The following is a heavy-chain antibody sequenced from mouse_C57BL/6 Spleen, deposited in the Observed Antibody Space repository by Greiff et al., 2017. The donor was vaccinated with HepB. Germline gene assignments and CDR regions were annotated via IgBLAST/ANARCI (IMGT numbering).Heavy chain of an antibody. D-gene: IGHD2-3*01. V-gene: IGHV3-5*01. Sequence: DVKLQESGPGLVKPSQTVFLTCTVTGISITTRNYRWSWIRQFPGNKLEWIGYIYYSGTITYNPSLTSRTTITGDTPKNQFFLEMNSLTAEDTATYYCARDRSYDGYSYYAMDYWGQGTSVTVSS. CDR1: GISITTRNYR. J-gene: IGHJ4*01. CDR2: IYYSGTI. CDR3: ARDRSYDGYSYYAMDY.